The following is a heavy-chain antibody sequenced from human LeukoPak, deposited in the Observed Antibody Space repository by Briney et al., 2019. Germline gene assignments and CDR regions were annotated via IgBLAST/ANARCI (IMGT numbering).Heavy chain of an antibody. CDR2: IIPILGIA. D-gene: IGHD5-24*01. V-gene: IGHV1-69*04. CDR1: GGTFSSYA. Sequence: ASVKVSCKASGGTFSSYAISWVRQAPGQGLEWTGRIIPILGIANYAQKFQGRVTITADKSTSTAYMELSSLRSEDTAVYYCARGKRRDGYNFNFDYWGQGTLVTVSS. J-gene: IGHJ4*02. CDR3: ARGKRRDGYNFNFDY.